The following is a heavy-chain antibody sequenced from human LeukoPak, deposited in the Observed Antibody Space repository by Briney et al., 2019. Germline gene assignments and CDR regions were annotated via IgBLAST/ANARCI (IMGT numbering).Heavy chain of an antibody. CDR3: SSDRVFYGLDV. CDR2: ISSSGVAT. CDR1: GFTFSDHV. V-gene: IGHV3-23*01. J-gene: IGHJ6*02. Sequence: GGSLRLSCAASGFTFSDHVMSWVRQAPGKGLEWVSGISSSGVATYYEDSVEGRFSISRNNVKNMLFLEMNSLRPEDTAIYYCSSDRVFYGLDVWGQGTTVTVSS. D-gene: IGHD1-14*01.